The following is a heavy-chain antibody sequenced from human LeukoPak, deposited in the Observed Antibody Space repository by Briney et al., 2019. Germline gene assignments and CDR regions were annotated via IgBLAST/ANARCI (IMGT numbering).Heavy chain of an antibody. CDR3: ARHLNNCGDDCYIFDY. CDR1: GGSIFSYY. V-gene: IGHV4-59*08. Sequence: SETLSLTCTVSGGSIFSYYWSWIRQPPGKGLEGMGYIYYSGSTNYNPSPKSRVTISVDTSKNQFSLRVSSVTAADTAVYYCARHLNNCGDDCYIFDYWGQGTLVTVSS. CDR2: IYYSGST. J-gene: IGHJ4*02. D-gene: IGHD2-21*01.